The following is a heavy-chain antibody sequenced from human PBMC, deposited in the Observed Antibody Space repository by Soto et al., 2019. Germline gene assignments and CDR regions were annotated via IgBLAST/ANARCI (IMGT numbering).Heavy chain of an antibody. D-gene: IGHD3-3*01. CDR1: GGSVSSGGSF. J-gene: IGHJ6*02. Sequence: TSETLSLTCSVSGGSVSSGGSFWTWIRQHPGRGLEWIGSISYSGTTYYHPSLKSRVTISVDTSKNQFSLTLNSVIAADTAVYYCARLTAGSEWLPSRLGYGMDVWGQGTTVTVSS. CDR2: ISYSGTT. V-gene: IGHV4-31*03. CDR3: ARLTAGSEWLPSRLGYGMDV.